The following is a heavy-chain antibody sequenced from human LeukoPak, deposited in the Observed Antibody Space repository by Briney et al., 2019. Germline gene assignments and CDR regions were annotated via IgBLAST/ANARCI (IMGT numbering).Heavy chain of an antibody. CDR3: ARCSNAYYYYMDV. CDR1: GFTFSNYR. D-gene: IGHD2-8*01. J-gene: IGHJ6*03. Sequence: GGSLRLSCAASGFTFSNYRMTWVRQAPGKGLEWVANIKEDGGEKYYVDSVKGRFTMSRDNAKNSLYLQMNSLRAEDTAVYYCARCSNAYYYYMDVWSKGTTVTVSS. CDR2: IKEDGGEK. V-gene: IGHV3-7*01.